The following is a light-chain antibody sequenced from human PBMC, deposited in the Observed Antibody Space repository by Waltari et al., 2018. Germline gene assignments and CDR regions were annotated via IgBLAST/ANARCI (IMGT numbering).Light chain of an antibody. CDR3: QQRSDWPLT. V-gene: IGKV3-11*01. CDR2: DAS. CDR1: KSVNSD. J-gene: IGKJ4*01. Sequence: EIVLTQSPATLSLSPGERATLSCRASKSVNSDLAWYQQMPGQAPRLLIYDASNRANGIPARFSASGSGTDFTLTISSLDPEDFAVYYCQQRSDWPLTFGGGTKVEIK.